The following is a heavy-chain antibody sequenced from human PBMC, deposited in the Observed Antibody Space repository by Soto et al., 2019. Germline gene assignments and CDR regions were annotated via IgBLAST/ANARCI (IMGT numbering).Heavy chain of an antibody. CDR1: GFTFSSYA. CDR3: AENGPLGTWVSEFDY. D-gene: IGHD7-27*01. J-gene: IGHJ4*02. CDR2: ISGSGGST. Sequence: GGSLRLSCAASGFTFSSYAMSWVRQAPGKGLEWVSAISGSGGSTYYADSVKGRFTISRDNSKNTLYLQMNSLRAEDTAVYYCAENGPLGTWVSEFDYWGQGTLVTVSS. V-gene: IGHV3-23*01.